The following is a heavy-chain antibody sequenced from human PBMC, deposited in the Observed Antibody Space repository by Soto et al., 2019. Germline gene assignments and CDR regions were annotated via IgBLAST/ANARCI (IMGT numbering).Heavy chain of an antibody. CDR2: VFYSGDT. D-gene: IGHD1-1*01. Sequence: SETLSLTCAVSGYSISSVSYWWGWIRQTPGKGLEWIGSVFYSGDTYYNPSLESRVTISVDTSNNQFSLTLTSVTAADTAIYHCARHVGTGLYYSDYWGQGSLVTVSS. CDR1: GYSISSVSYW. J-gene: IGHJ4*02. V-gene: IGHV4-39*01. CDR3: ARHVGTGLYYSDY.